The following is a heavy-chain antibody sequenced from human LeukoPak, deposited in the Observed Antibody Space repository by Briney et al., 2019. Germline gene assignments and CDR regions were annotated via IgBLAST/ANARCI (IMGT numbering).Heavy chain of an antibody. V-gene: IGHV3-13*01. CDR3: AKGIREWLALYDY. CDR2: IGTAGDT. J-gene: IGHJ4*02. Sequence: PGGSLRLSCAASGFTFSSYDMHWVRQATGKGLEWVSAIGTAGDTYYPGSVKGRFTISRENAKNSLYLQMNSLRAEDTAVYYCAKGIREWLALYDYWGQGTLVTVSS. D-gene: IGHD6-19*01. CDR1: GFTFSSYD.